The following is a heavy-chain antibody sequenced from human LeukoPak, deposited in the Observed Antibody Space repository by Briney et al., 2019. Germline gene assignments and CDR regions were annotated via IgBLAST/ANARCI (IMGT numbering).Heavy chain of an antibody. CDR3: ARESTNYYDSSGYYLEVYYFDY. D-gene: IGHD3-22*01. CDR2: IYYSGST. V-gene: IGHV4-59*12. CDR1: GGSISSYY. J-gene: IGHJ4*02. Sequence: SETLSLTCTVSGGSISSYYWNWIRQPPGKGLEWIGYIYYSGSTNYNPSLKSRVTMSVDTSKNQFSLKLSSVTAADTTVYYCARESTNYYDSSGYYLEVYYFDYWGQGTLVTVSS.